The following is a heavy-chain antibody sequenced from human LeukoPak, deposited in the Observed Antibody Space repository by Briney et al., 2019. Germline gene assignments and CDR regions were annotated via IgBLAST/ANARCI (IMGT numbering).Heavy chain of an antibody. V-gene: IGHV1-69*05. D-gene: IGHD3-22*01. J-gene: IGHJ4*02. Sequence: ASVKVSCKASGGTFSSYAISWVRQAPGQGLEWMGGIIPIFGTANYAQKFQGRATITTDESTSTAYMELSSLRSEDTAVCYCARENTRRFYYDSSGYCAFDYWGQGTLVTVSS. CDR2: IIPIFGTA. CDR3: ARENTRRFYYDSSGYCAFDY. CDR1: GGTFSSYA.